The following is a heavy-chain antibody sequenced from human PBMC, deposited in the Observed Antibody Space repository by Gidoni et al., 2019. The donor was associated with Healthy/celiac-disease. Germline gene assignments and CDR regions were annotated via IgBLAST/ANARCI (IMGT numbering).Heavy chain of an antibody. D-gene: IGHD4-17*01. Sequence: QLQLQESGPGLVQPSETLSLTCTVSGGSISSSSYYWGWIRQPPGKGLEWIGSIYYSGSTYYNPSLKSRVTISVDTSKNQFSLKLSSVTAADTAVYYCARDPYGDRWFDYWGQGTLVTVSS. CDR3: ARDPYGDRWFDY. V-gene: IGHV4-39*07. CDR2: IYYSGST. CDR1: GGSISSSSYY. J-gene: IGHJ4*02.